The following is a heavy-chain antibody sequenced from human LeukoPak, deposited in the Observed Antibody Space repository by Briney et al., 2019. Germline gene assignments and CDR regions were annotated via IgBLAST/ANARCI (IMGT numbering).Heavy chain of an antibody. CDR3: ARKYGHCSGGSCYPGVVDY. Sequence: PGGSLRLSCAASGVTFSSYWMHWVRQAPGKGLGWVSRINSDGSSRSYADSVKGRVTISRANTKNTLYLQMNSLRAEDTAVYYCARKYGHCSGGSCYPGVVDYWGQGTLVTVSS. CDR2: INSDGSSR. CDR1: GVTFSSYW. D-gene: IGHD2-15*01. J-gene: IGHJ4*02. V-gene: IGHV3-74*01.